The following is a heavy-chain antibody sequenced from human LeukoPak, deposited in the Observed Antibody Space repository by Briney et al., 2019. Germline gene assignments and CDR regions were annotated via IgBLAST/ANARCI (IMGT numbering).Heavy chain of an antibody. D-gene: IGHD5-18*01. J-gene: IGHJ6*02. V-gene: IGHV1-46*01. CDR2: INPSGGST. CDR1: GYTFTNYY. Sequence: ASVKVSCKASGYTFTNYYLHWVRQAPGQGLEWMGIINPSGGSTSFAQKFQGRVTMTRDTSTSTVYMELSSLRSEDTAVYYCARAGTAMVTSNYYYGMGVWGQGTTVTVSS. CDR3: ARAGTAMVTSNYYYGMGV.